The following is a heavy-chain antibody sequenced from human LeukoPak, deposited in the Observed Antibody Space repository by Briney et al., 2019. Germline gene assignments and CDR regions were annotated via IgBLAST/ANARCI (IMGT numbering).Heavy chain of an antibody. CDR1: GFTFSSYG. CDR3: AKGGYDSEPFDY. J-gene: IGHJ4*02. Sequence: GGSLRLSCAASGFTFSSYGMHWVRQAPGKGLEWVAFIRYDGGNKYYADSVKGKFTISRDNSKNTLYLQMNSLRAEDTTVYYCAKGGYDSEPFDYWGQGTLVTVSS. D-gene: IGHD5-12*01. CDR2: IRYDGGNK. V-gene: IGHV3-30*02.